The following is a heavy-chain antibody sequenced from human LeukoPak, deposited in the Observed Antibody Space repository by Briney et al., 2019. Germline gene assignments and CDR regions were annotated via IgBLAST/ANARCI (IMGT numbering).Heavy chain of an antibody. CDR3: AKIIPGGPRSYYY. D-gene: IGHD2-21*01. CDR1: GFTFSSYS. V-gene: IGHV3-21*04. CDR2: ISSSSSYI. J-gene: IGHJ4*02. Sequence: GGSLRLSCAASGFTFSSYSMNWVRQAPGKGLEWVSSISSSSSYIYYADSVKGRFTISRDNAKNSLYLQMNSLRAEDTAVYYCAKIIPGGPRSYYYWGQGTLITVSS.